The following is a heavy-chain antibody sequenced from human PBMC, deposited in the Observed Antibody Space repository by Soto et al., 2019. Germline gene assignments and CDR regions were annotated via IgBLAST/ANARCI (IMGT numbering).Heavy chain of an antibody. V-gene: IGHV1-18*04. D-gene: IGHD5-12*01. Sequence: ASVKVSCKASGYTFTSYGISWVRQAPGQGLEWMGWISAYNGNTNYAQKLQGRVTMTTDTSTSTAYMELRSLRSDDTAVYYCARGGRSGYDEETTGVEPWGQGTLVTVSS. CDR3: ARGGRSGYDEETTGVEP. CDR1: GYTFTSYG. CDR2: ISAYNGNT. J-gene: IGHJ5*02.